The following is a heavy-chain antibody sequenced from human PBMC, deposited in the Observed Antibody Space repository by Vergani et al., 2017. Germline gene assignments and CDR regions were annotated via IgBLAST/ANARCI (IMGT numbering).Heavy chain of an antibody. Sequence: QVQLQESGPGLVKPSETLSLTCTVSGGSISSYYWSWIRQPAGKGLEWIGRIYTSGSTNYNPSLKSRVTISVDTSKNQFSLKLSSVTAADTAVYYCARDLSGIAALGNWFDPWGQGTLVTVSS. V-gene: IGHV4-4*07. D-gene: IGHD6-13*01. J-gene: IGHJ5*02. CDR1: GGSISSYY. CDR2: IYTSGST. CDR3: ARDLSGIAALGNWFDP.